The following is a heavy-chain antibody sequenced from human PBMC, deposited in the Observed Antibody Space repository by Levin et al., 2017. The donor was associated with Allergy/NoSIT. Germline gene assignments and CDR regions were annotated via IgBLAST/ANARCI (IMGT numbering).Heavy chain of an antibody. CDR2: IYPGDSDP. V-gene: IGHV5-51*01. D-gene: IGHD4-11*01. Sequence: GGSLRLSCKGSGSSFGSYWIGWVRQMPGKGLEWMGIIYPGDSDPIYSPSFQGQVTISVDESINTAYLQLSSVKASDTAMYYCGRRGDFSNYMYYLDYWGQGTLVTVSA. CDR1: GSSFGSYW. J-gene: IGHJ4*02. CDR3: GRRGDFSNYMYYLDY.